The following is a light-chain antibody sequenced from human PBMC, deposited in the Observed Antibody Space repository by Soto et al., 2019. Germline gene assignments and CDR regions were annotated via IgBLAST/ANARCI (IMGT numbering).Light chain of an antibody. CDR2: GAS. J-gene: IGKJ1*01. CDR3: QQYNNSLWT. Sequence: EIVMTQSPATLSVSPGERATLSCRASQSVSSTYLAWYQQKPGQAPRLLIYGASSRATGIPDRFSGSGSGTDFTLTISRLGPEDFAVYYCQQYNNSLWTFGQGTKVDI. CDR1: QSVSSTY. V-gene: IGKV3-20*01.